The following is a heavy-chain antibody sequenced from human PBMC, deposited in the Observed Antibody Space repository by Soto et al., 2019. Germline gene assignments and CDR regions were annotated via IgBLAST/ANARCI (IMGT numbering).Heavy chain of an antibody. CDR1: GYSFTNYW. CDR3: VSDFCSGYNYYYYGMDV. V-gene: IGHV5-10-1*01. CDR2: IDPSDSYT. J-gene: IGHJ6*02. D-gene: IGHD3-3*01. Sequence: PGESLKISCKGSGYSFTNYWISWVRQMPGKGLEWMGRIDPSDSYTNYSPSFQGHVTISADKSISTAYLQWSSLKASDTAMYYCVSDFCSGYNYYYYGMDVWGQGTTVTVSS.